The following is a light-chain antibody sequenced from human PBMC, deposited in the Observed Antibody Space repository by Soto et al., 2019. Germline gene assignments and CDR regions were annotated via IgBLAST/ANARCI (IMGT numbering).Light chain of an antibody. CDR2: AAT. V-gene: IGKV3-20*01. CDR3: HHYGYSPLT. CDR1: QYISSSY. Sequence: EIVLTQSPGTLSLSPGERATLSCRASQYISSSYFAWYQQKPGQAPRLLIYAATNRATGIPDRFSGGGSGTEFTLTIGRLEPEDFAVYSCHHYGYSPLTFAQGTKVEIK. J-gene: IGKJ1*01.